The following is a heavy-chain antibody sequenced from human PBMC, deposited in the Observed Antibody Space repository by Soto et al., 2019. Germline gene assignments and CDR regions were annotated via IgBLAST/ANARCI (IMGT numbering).Heavy chain of an antibody. CDR1: GGSIRSSSDY. Sequence: QLQLQESGPGLVKPSETLSLTCSVSGGSIRSSSDYWGWIHQPPGKGLEWIGSIFYSGTTYYNPSLKSRVTISVDTSKNQFSLKLRSVTAADTSVYYCASDSSYYYDTSAYYSNWFDPWGQGTLVTVSS. V-gene: IGHV4-39*01. D-gene: IGHD3-22*01. CDR2: IFYSGTT. CDR3: ASDSSYYYDTSAYYSNWFDP. J-gene: IGHJ5*02.